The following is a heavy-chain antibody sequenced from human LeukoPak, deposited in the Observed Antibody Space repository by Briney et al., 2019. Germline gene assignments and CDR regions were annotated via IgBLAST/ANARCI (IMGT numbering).Heavy chain of an antibody. Sequence: GGSLRLSCAASGFTFSSYSMNWVRQAPGKGLEWVSYISNSGSTIDYADSVKGRLTISRDNAKNSLYLQMNSLRAEDTAVYYCARKAVAFDYWGQGTLVTVSS. V-gene: IGHV3-48*04. CDR3: ARKAVAFDY. J-gene: IGHJ4*02. CDR2: ISNSGSTI. CDR1: GFTFSSYS. D-gene: IGHD6-19*01.